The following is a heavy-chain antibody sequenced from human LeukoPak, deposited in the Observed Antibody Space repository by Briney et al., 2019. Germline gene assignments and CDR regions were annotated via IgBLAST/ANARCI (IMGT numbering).Heavy chain of an antibody. CDR1: GGSLSGYY. CDR3: ARGLGRWILTGYYPLYFDY. CDR2: INHSGST. D-gene: IGHD3-9*01. Sequence: SETLSLTCAVYGGSLSGYYWSWIRQPPGKGLEWIGEINHSGSTNYNPSLKSRVTISVDTSKNQFSLKLSSVTAADTAVYYCARGLGRWILTGYYPLYFDYWGQGTLVTVSS. J-gene: IGHJ4*02. V-gene: IGHV4-34*01.